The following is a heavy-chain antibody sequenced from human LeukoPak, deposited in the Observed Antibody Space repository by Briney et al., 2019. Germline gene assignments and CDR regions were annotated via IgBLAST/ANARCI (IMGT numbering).Heavy chain of an antibody. CDR2: IRGSGGNM. CDR3: ARDFDYVWGSYRLWYFDL. J-gene: IGHJ2*01. D-gene: IGHD3-16*02. CDR1: GFTFSAYA. V-gene: IGHV3-23*01. Sequence: GGSLRLSCAASGFTFSAYAMSWVRQAPGKGLEWVSTIRGSGGNMYYADSVKGRFTISRDNSRNTLYLQMNGLRAEDTAVYYCARDFDYVWGSYRLWYFDLWGRGTLVTVSS.